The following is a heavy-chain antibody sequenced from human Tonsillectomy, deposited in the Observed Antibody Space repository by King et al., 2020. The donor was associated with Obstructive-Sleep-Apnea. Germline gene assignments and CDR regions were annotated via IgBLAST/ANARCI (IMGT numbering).Heavy chain of an antibody. D-gene: IGHD6-19*01. V-gene: IGHV3-21*01. CDR1: GFTFSNYN. CDR2: IINSSSFI. CDR3: AGAEYSSGWSAGAFDI. Sequence: VQLVESGGGLVKPGGSLRLSCASSGFTFSNYNMNWVRPAPGKGVEWVSSIINSSSFIYYADSVKGRFTISRDNAKNTLYLQMNSLRAEDTAVYYCAGAEYSSGWSAGAFDIWGQGTMVTVSS. J-gene: IGHJ3*02.